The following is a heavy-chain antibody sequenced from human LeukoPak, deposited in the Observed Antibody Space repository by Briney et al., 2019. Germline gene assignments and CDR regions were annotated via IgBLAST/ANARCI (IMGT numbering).Heavy chain of an antibody. V-gene: IGHV4-59*01. Sequence: PSETLSLTCSVSGGSMNSYDWGWIRQPPGKELEWIGYIQYSGSTKYNPSLRSRVTISLDTPKSQFSLKLSSVTAADTAVYYCARSHGLYWGQGTLVSVSS. J-gene: IGHJ4*02. CDR1: GGSMNSYD. CDR3: ARSHGLY. CDR2: IQYSGST.